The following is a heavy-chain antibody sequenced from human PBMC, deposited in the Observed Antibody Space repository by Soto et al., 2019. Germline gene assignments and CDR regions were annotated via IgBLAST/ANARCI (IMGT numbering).Heavy chain of an antibody. CDR2: ISSGGTTT. D-gene: IGHD6-19*01. CDR3: AREGGSIGGWFGRKFDS. CDR1: GFTFNKYA. J-gene: IGHJ4*02. Sequence: PGGSLRLSCTASGFTFNKYAMSWVRQAPGKGLEWVSSISSGGTTTFYAASVEGRFTISRDKSKNTLYLQMNSLRADDTAVYYCAREGGSIGGWFGRKFDSWGQGTQVTVSS. V-gene: IGHV3-23*01.